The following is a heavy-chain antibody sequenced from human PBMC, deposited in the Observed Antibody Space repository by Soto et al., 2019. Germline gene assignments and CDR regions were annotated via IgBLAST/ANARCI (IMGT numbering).Heavy chain of an antibody. Sequence: EVQVLESGGGLVQPGGSLRLSCEASGFTFSSYAMSWVRQAPGKGLEWVSATSPTGENTHHADSVNGRFTISRDNSKTTLYLQMNSLRAEDTAVYYCVKLRTDWLNDVFEMWGQGTMVTVSS. CDR1: GFTFSSYA. CDR2: TSPTGENT. CDR3: VKLRTDWLNDVFEM. V-gene: IGHV3-23*01. J-gene: IGHJ3*02. D-gene: IGHD3-9*01.